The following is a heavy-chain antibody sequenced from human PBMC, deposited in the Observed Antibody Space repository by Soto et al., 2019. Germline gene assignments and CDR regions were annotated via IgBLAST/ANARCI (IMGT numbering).Heavy chain of an antibody. D-gene: IGHD3-22*01. V-gene: IGHV1-2*04. CDR1: GYTFTGYY. CDR3: ARVHSSGYYLGAFDI. Sequence: GAPVKVSCKASGYTFTGYYMHWVRQAPGQGLEWMGWINPNSGGTNYAQKFQGWVTMTRDTSISTAYMELSRLRSDDTALYYCARVHSSGYYLGAFDIWGQGTMVTVSS. J-gene: IGHJ3*02. CDR2: INPNSGGT.